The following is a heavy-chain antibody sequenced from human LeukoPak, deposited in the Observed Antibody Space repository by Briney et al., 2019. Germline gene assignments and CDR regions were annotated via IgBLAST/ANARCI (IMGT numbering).Heavy chain of an antibody. J-gene: IGHJ4*02. D-gene: IGHD5-12*01. CDR1: GFTVSSYE. V-gene: IGHV3-48*03. Sequence: PRGSLRLSCAASGFTVSSYEMNWVCQAPGKGLEWVSYISSSGSVKFYADSVKGRFTISRDKAKNSLHLQMNSLRAEDTAVYYCARDWLRLGYWGQGTLDTVSS. CDR2: ISSSGSVK. CDR3: ARDWLRLGY.